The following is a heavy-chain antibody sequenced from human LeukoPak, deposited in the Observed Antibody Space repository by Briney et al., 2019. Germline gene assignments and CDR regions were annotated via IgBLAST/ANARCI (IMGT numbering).Heavy chain of an antibody. Sequence: SETLSLTCTVSGGSISSSSYYWGWIRQPPGKGLEWIGSIYHSGSTYYNPSLKSRVTISVDTSKNQFSLKLSSVTAADTAVYYCASYNGPPYYFDYWGQGTLVTVSS. CDR2: IYHSGST. D-gene: IGHD1-14*01. CDR3: ASYNGPPYYFDY. CDR1: GGSISSSSYY. V-gene: IGHV4-39*07. J-gene: IGHJ4*02.